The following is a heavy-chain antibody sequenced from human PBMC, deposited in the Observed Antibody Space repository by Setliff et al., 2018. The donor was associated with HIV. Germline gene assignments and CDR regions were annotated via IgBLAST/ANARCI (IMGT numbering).Heavy chain of an antibody. CDR2: INPILGIA. J-gene: IGHJ5*02. CDR3: ARYYYGSESSSSENWFDP. CDR1: GCTFSSYA. V-gene: IGHV1-69*10. Sequence: SVKVSCKASGCTFSSYAISWVRQAPGQGLEWMGGINPILGIANYAQKFQGRVTITADESTSTAYMELSSLRSEDTAVYYCARYYYGSESSSSENWFDPWGQGTLVTVSS. D-gene: IGHD3-10*01.